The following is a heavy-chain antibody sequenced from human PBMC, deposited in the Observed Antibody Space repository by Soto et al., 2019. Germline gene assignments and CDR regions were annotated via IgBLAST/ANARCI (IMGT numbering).Heavy chain of an antibody. V-gene: IGHV3-30*18. Sequence: GGSLRLSCVVSGFTFSSYGMHWVRQAPGKGLEWVAVISYDGSNKYYADSVKGRFTISRDNSKNTLYLQMNSLRAEDTAVYYCAKDQPWFDPWGQGTLVTVSS. J-gene: IGHJ5*02. CDR3: AKDQPWFDP. CDR2: ISYDGSNK. CDR1: GFTFSSYG.